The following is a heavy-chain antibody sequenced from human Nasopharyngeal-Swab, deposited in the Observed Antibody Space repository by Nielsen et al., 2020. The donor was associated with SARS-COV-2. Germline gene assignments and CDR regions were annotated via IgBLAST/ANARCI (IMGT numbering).Heavy chain of an antibody. Sequence: SETLSLTCTVSGSSISSYYWSWIRQPPGKGLEWIGYIYYSGSTNYNPSLKSRVTISVDTSKNQFSLKLSSVTAADTAVYYCASNYGGNPGGAFDIWGQGTMVTVSS. CDR1: GSSISSYY. J-gene: IGHJ3*02. V-gene: IGHV4-59*08. D-gene: IGHD4-23*01. CDR3: ASNYGGNPGGAFDI. CDR2: IYYSGST.